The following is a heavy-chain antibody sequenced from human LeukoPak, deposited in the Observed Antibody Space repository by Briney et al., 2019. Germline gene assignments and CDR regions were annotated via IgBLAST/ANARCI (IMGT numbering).Heavy chain of an antibody. D-gene: IGHD6-13*01. J-gene: IGHJ4*02. CDR1: GGSINNYY. Sequence: PSETLSLTCTISGGSINNYYWSWIRQPPGKGLEWIGYIYYSGSTNYNPSLNSRVNISLDTSKNQFSLRLSSVTAADTAVYYCASISYSSSWYYFDYWGQGTLVTVSS. V-gene: IGHV4-59*08. CDR2: IYYSGST. CDR3: ASISYSSSWYYFDY.